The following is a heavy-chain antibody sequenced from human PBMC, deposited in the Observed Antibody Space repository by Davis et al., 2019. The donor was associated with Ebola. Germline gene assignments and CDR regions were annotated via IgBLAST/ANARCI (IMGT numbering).Heavy chain of an antibody. CDR1: GFVVGSNY. V-gene: IGHV3-53*01. D-gene: IGHD2-8*02. CDR2: TSGGFT. J-gene: IGHJ4*02. CDR3: ARDGGVGL. Sequence: PGGSLRLSCAASGFVVGSNYMSWVRQSPGKGLDWVSITSGGFTYYADSVKGRFAISRDSSNNTVYLQMNSLRPEDSAVYYCARDGGVGLWGQGTLVTVSS.